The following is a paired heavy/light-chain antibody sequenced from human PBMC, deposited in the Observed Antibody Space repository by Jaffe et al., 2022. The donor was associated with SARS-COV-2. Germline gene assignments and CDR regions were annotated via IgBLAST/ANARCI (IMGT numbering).Heavy chain of an antibody. Sequence: EVQLLESGGGLVQPGGSLRLSCAASGFSFSSYAMSWVRQAPGKGLEWVSTISGTGGRTYYADSVKGRFTMSRDDSKNTLYLQMNSLRAEDTAVYYCAIMAPDVVVVAATYDWGQGTLVTVSS. CDR3: AIMAPDVVVVAATYD. D-gene: IGHD2-15*01. CDR1: GFSFSSYA. CDR2: ISGTGGRT. V-gene: IGHV3-23*01. J-gene: IGHJ4*02.
Light chain of an antibody. J-gene: IGLJ3*02. CDR3: AAWDDSLSGWV. Sequence: QSVLTQPPSASGTPGQRVSISCSGSSSNIGSQYVYWYQQLPGTAPKLLIYRNNQRPSGVPDRFSGSKSGTSASLAISGLRSEDEADYYCAAWDDSLSGWVFGGGTKLTVL. CDR1: SSNIGSQY. CDR2: RNN. V-gene: IGLV1-47*01.